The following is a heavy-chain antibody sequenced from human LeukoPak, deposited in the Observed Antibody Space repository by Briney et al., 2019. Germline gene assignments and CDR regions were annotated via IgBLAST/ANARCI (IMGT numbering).Heavy chain of an antibody. V-gene: IGHV4-59*08. Sequence: SETLSLTCTVSGGSISSYYWSWIRQPPGKGLEWIGYIYYSGSTNYNPSLKSRITISVDTSKNQFSLKLSSVTAADTAVYYRARSIVGATTFNYWGQGTLVTVSS. CDR3: ARSIVGATTFNY. D-gene: IGHD1-26*01. CDR2: IYYSGST. CDR1: GGSISSYY. J-gene: IGHJ4*02.